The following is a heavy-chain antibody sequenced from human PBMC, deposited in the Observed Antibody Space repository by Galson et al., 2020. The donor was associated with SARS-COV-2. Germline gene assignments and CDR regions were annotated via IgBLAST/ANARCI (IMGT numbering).Heavy chain of an antibody. Sequence: GGSLRLSCAASGFPFISYSLNWVRQAPGKGLEWVSSISAGSTYIYYADSVRGRFTISRDNDKNSLYLQMNSLRADDMAVYYCARVGDMATTPDHYYYYGLDVWGPGTTVTVSS. D-gene: IGHD3-16*01. CDR1: GFPFISYS. CDR3: ARVGDMATTPDHYYYYGLDV. J-gene: IGHJ6*02. CDR2: ISAGSTYI. V-gene: IGHV3-21*01.